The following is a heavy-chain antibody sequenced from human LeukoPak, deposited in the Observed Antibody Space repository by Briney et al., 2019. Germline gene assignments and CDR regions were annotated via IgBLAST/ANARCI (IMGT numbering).Heavy chain of an antibody. CDR2: INPNSGGT. CDR1: GYTFTGYY. V-gene: IGHV1-2*06. D-gene: IGHD1-26*01. J-gene: IGHJ3*02. CDR3: ARDPEIVGATGNAFGI. Sequence: ASVKVSCKASGYTFTGYYMHWVRQAPGQGLEWMGRINPNSGGTNYAQKFQGRATMTRDTSISTAYMELSRLRSDDTAVYYCARDPEIVGATGNAFGIWGQGTMVTVSS.